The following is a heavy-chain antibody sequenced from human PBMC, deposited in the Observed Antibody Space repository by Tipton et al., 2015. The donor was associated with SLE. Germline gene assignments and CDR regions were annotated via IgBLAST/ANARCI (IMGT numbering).Heavy chain of an antibody. D-gene: IGHD3-22*01. CDR2: IYYSGST. J-gene: IGHJ3*02. CDR3: ASTIVVAPWAFDI. Sequence: TLSLTCTVSGGSISSYYWSWIRQPPGKGLEWIGYIYYSGSTNYNPSLKSRVTISVDTSKNQFSLKLSSVTAADTAVYYCASTIVVAPWAFDIWGQGTMVTVSS. CDR1: GGSISSYY. V-gene: IGHV4-59*01.